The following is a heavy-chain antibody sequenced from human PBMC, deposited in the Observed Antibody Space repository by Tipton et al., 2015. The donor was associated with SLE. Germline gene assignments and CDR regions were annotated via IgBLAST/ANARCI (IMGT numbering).Heavy chain of an antibody. D-gene: IGHD3-3*01. Sequence: TLSLTCTVYGDSISNSRYYWGWIRQPPGKGLEWIGSIHYSGTTYHNPSLKSRVIQSIDTSKNQISLTVTSVTAADTAVYFCARGGGSSYDFWRGGGHSHHYMDVWGKGTTVTVSS. J-gene: IGHJ6*03. CDR2: IHYSGTT. CDR1: GDSISNSRYY. CDR3: ARGGGSSYDFWRGGGHSHHYMDV. V-gene: IGHV4-39*07.